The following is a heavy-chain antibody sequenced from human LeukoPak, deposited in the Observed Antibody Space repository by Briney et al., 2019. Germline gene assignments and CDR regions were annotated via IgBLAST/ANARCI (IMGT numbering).Heavy chain of an antibody. Sequence: QSGESLRLSCAASGFSFSTYWMSWVRQAPGKGLEWVANINQDGTEKYYVDSVKGRFTVSRDYAKNSLYLQMNSLRVEDTAVYYCAKVAKYYYGPETYYFFEQWGQGTPVTASS. J-gene: IGHJ4*02. D-gene: IGHD3-10*01. CDR1: GFSFSTYW. V-gene: IGHV3-7*01. CDR3: AKVAKYYYGPETYYFFEQ. CDR2: INQDGTEK.